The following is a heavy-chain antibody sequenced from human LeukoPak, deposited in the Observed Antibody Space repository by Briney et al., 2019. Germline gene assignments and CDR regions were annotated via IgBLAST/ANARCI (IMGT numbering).Heavy chain of an antibody. J-gene: IGHJ4*02. CDR3: ARSTPYYYGSGSDY. D-gene: IGHD3-10*01. Sequence: GRSLRLSCAASGFTFSSYAMHWVRQAPGKGLGWGAVISYDGSNKYYADSVKGRFTISRDNSKNTLYLQMNSLRAEDTAVYYCARSTPYYYGSGSDYWGQGTLVTVSS. CDR2: ISYDGSNK. V-gene: IGHV3-30-3*01. CDR1: GFTFSSYA.